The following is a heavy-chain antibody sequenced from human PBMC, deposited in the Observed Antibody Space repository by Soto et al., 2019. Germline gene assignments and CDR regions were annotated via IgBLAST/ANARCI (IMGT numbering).Heavy chain of an antibody. CDR1: GDSVSSNSAA. J-gene: IGHJ5*02. V-gene: IGHV6-1*01. CDR3: AKDLGLKGRAPYWSAP. D-gene: IGHD3-16*01. CDR2: TYYRSKWYN. Sequence: PSQTLSLTCAISGDSVSSNSAAWNWIRQSPSRGLEWLGRTYYRSKWYNDYAVSVKSRITINPDTSKNQFSLQLNSVTPEDTAVYYCAKDLGLKGRAPYWSAPWGQGPRVTVSS.